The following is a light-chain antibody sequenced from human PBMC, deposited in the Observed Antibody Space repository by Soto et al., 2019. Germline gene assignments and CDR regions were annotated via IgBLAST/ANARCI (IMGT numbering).Light chain of an antibody. CDR3: QQYGSSPFT. V-gene: IGKV3-20*01. J-gene: IGKJ5*01. CDR2: DAS. CDR1: QSVSSSY. Sequence: EIVLTQSPDTQSLSPGERVTLSCRASQSVSSSYLAWYQQKPGQAPRLLIFDASSRATGIPDRFSGSGSGTDFTLTINRLEPEDFAVYYCQQYGSSPFTFGQGTRLEIK.